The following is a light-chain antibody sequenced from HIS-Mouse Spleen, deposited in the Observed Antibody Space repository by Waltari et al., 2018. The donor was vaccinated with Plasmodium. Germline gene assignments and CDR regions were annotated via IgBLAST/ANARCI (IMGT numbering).Light chain of an antibody. CDR3: QQSYSTPPT. J-gene: IGKJ4*01. CDR2: AAS. Sequence: DIQMTQSPSSLSASFGDRVTITCRASQSISSYLNWYQQKPGKAPKLLIYAASSLQSGVPSRFSGSGSGTDFTLTISSLQPEDFATYYCQQSYSTPPTFGGGTKVEIK. V-gene: IGKV1-39*01. CDR1: QSISSY.